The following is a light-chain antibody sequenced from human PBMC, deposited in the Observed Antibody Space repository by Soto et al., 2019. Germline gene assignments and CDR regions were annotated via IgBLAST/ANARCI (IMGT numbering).Light chain of an antibody. V-gene: IGKV3-20*01. CDR3: QQYGSSPGT. J-gene: IGKJ1*01. CDR2: ETS. Sequence: EIVLTQSPGTLSLSPGERATLSCRASQSVRDSHLAWYQQKPGQAPSLLIYETSSRATGIPDRFRGSGSGTEFALTITRVEPEDVAMYFCQQYGSSPGTLGQGTQVEI. CDR1: QSVRDSH.